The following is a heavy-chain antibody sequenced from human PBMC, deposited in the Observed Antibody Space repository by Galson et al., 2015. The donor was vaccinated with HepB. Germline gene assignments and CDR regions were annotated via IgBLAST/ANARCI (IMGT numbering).Heavy chain of an antibody. J-gene: IGHJ5*02. CDR1: GYTFTGYY. V-gene: IGHV1-2*06. D-gene: IGHD6-6*01. CDR3: ARLFLIAGRQYNWFDP. CDR2: INPDSGDT. Sequence: SVKVSCKASGYTFTGYYFHWVRQAPGQGLEWMGRINPDSGDTLYAQRFQDRVTMTRDTSISTAYMELSSLRSDDTAVYCCARLFLIAGRQYNWFDPWGQGTLVTVSS.